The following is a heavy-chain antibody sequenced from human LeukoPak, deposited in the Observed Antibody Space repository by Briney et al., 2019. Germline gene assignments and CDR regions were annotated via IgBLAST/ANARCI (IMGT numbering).Heavy chain of an antibody. CDR3: ARGYSSGPFDY. CDR1: GFTFSSYG. D-gene: IGHD6-19*01. CDR2: IKQDGSEK. V-gene: IGHV3-7*04. Sequence: PGGSLRLSCAASGFTFSSYGMHWVRQAPGKGLEWVANIKQDGSEKYYVDSVKGRFTISRDNAKNSLYLQMNSLRAEDTAVYYCARGYSSGPFDYWGQGTLVTVSS. J-gene: IGHJ4*02.